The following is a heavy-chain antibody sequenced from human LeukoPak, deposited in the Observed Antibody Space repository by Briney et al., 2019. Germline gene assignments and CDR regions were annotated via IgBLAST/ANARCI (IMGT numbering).Heavy chain of an antibody. J-gene: IGHJ4*02. CDR1: GYTFSNYW. CDR3: ARVGRGYFDY. CDR2: AYPGDGNT. D-gene: IGHD1-26*01. V-gene: IGHV5-51*01. Sequence: GESLKISCEASGYTFSNYWIGWVRQMPGKGLEWMGFAYPGDGNTKYNPSFEGQVSISVDKTINTAHLRLSSLRAADTAMYYCARVGRGYFDYWGQGTLVTVSS.